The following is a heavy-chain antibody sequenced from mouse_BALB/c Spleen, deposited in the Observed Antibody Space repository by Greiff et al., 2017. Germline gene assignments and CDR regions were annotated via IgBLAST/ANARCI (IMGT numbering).Heavy chain of an antibody. D-gene: IGHD2-1*01. Sequence: VQLQQSGAELVRSGASVKLSCTASGFTIKDYYMHWVKQRPEQGLEWIGWIDPENGDTDYDPKFQGKATMTADTSSNTAYLQLSRLTSEDTAVYDYNAWSGNYVYWFAYWGQGTLVTVSA. V-gene: IGHV14-4*02. J-gene: IGHJ3*01. CDR3: NAWSGNYVYWFAY. CDR2: IDPENGDT. CDR1: GFTIKDYY.